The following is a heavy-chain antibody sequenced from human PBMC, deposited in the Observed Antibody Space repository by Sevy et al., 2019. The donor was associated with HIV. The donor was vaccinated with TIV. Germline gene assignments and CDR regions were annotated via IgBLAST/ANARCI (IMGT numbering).Heavy chain of an antibody. J-gene: IGHJ6*02. CDR3: AKGGGDDTSGYVSYYYYGMDV. CDR1: GFSFRNYG. CDR2: ISFDGDTK. V-gene: IGHV3-30*18. Sequence: GGSLRLSCAASGFSFRNYGMHWVRQAPGKGLEWLALISFDGDTKYYGDSVKGRFTISRDNSKNTLYLQMNSLRVEDTAVYYCAKGGGDDTSGYVSYYYYGMDVWGQGTTVTVSS. D-gene: IGHD3-22*01.